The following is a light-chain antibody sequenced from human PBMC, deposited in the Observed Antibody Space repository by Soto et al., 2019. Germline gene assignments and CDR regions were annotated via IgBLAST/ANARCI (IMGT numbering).Light chain of an antibody. CDR2: EVS. CDR1: SSGLGGYNY. Sequence: QSALTQPPSASGSPGQSVTISCTGTSSGLGGYNYVSWYQQHPGKAPKLIIFEVSKRPSGVPDRFSGSKSGNTASLTVSGLQAEDEADYYCSSYAGSNNLGVIFGGGTQLTVL. V-gene: IGLV2-8*01. J-gene: IGLJ2*01. CDR3: SSYAGSNNLGVI.